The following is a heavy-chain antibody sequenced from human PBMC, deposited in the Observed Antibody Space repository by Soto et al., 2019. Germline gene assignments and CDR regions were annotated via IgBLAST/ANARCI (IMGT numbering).Heavy chain of an antibody. D-gene: IGHD6-13*01. CDR2: ISDDGSMT. V-gene: IGHV3-74*01. CDR3: ARLAAAGQRPTDY. CDR1: GFSFSSDW. J-gene: IGHJ4*02. Sequence: GGSLRLSCAASGFSFSSDWMHWVRQVPGNGPEWISRISDDGSMTHYADSVRGRFTISRDNAKETLFLQMNSLRVDDTAVYYCARLAAAGQRPTDYWGQGVLVTVS.